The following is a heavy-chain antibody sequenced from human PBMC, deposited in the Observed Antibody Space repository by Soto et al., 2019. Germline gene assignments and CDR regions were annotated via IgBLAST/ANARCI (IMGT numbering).Heavy chain of an antibody. V-gene: IGHV3-23*01. Sequence: EVRLLVSGGGLVQPGGSLRLSCAASGFTFSSYAMGWVRQAPGKGLEWVSGIDGSGGDTSFADSVKGRFTISRDNSENTLYLHMNSLRAEDTARYYCAKEIVAAAYVDTSPFDFWGQGTLVTVSS. CDR1: GFTFSSYA. CDR2: IDGSGGDT. D-gene: IGHD2-15*01. CDR3: AKEIVAAAYVDTSPFDF. J-gene: IGHJ4*02.